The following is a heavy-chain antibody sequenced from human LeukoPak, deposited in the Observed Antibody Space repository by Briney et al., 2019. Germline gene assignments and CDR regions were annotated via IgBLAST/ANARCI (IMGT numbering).Heavy chain of an antibody. CDR3: ARDYNYGCDY. V-gene: IGHV3-74*01. CDR2: INSDGRST. CDR1: GFTLSTYW. Sequence: PGGSLRLSCAASGFTLSTYWMHWVRQAAGKGLVWVSRINSDGRSTSYADSVKGRFSISRDSSQNTLYLQMNSLRAEDTAVYYCARDYNYGCDYWGQGTLVTVSS. J-gene: IGHJ4*02. D-gene: IGHD5-18*01.